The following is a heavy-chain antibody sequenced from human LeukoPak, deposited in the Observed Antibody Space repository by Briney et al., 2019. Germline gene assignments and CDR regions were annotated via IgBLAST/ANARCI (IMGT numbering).Heavy chain of an antibody. CDR1: GFTFSDYY. Sequence: GGSLRLSCAASGFTFSDYYMSWIGQAPGKGLEWVSYISSSVSTIYYADSGKGRFTISRDNAKNSMYLQMNSLRAEDTAVYYCARSYDAFDIWGQGTMVTVSS. V-gene: IGHV3-11*01. CDR2: ISSSVSTI. D-gene: IGHD1-26*01. CDR3: ARSYDAFDI. J-gene: IGHJ3*02.